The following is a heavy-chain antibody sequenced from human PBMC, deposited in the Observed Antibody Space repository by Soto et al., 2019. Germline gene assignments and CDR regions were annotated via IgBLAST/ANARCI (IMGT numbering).Heavy chain of an antibody. CDR1: GYSFTNYG. D-gene: IGHD6-19*01. J-gene: IGHJ6*03. CDR3: ARDRGVAPPVAGNTHYYYHMDV. Sequence: QDQLVQSGGEVKKPGASVKVSCKASGYSFTNYGITWVRQAPGQGLEWMGWISADNGDTNYAQKLQGRVTMTTDASTSTAYLELRSLRSDDTALYYCARDRGVAPPVAGNTHYYYHMDVWGKGTTVTVSS. V-gene: IGHV1-18*01. CDR2: ISADNGDT.